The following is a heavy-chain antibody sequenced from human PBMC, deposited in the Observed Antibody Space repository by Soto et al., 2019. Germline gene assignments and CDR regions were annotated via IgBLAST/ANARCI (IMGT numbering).Heavy chain of an antibody. CDR1: GYTFTSYY. J-gene: IGHJ4*02. V-gene: IGHV1-46*01. CDR2: INPSGGST. Sequence: ASVKVSCKASGYTFTSYYMHWVRQAPGQGLEWMGIINPSGGSTSYAQKFQGRVTMTRDTSTSTVYMELSSLRSEDTAVFYCFGSPPLAAAGTPPFDYWGQGTLVTVSS. CDR3: FGSPPLAAAGTPPFDY. D-gene: IGHD6-13*01.